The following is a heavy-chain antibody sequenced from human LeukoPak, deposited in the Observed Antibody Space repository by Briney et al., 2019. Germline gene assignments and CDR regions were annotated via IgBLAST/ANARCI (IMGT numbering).Heavy chain of an antibody. D-gene: IGHD3-22*01. Sequence: PSQTLSLTCTVSGGSISSGDYYWSWIRQPPGKGLGWIGYIYYSGSTYYNPSLKSRVTISVDTSKNQSSLKLSSVTAADTAVYYCARVPQYYYDSSGYYRQPDAFDIWGQGTTVTVSS. V-gene: IGHV4-30-4*01. CDR3: ARVPQYYYDSSGYYRQPDAFDI. J-gene: IGHJ3*02. CDR2: IYYSGST. CDR1: GGSISSGDYY.